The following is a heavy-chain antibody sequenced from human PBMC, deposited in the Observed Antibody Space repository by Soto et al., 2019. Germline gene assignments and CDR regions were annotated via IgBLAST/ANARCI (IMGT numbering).Heavy chain of an antibody. J-gene: IGHJ3*02. D-gene: IGHD5-12*01. CDR1: GGSFSSGADY. V-gene: IGHV4-31*03. CDR3: ARARLRAVYAFDI. CDR2: IYYSGST. Sequence: PXETLCLTCTVSGGSFSSGADYWTWIRQRPGKGLEWIGHIYYSGSTYYSPSLKSRLSISLDTSKNQFSLRLSSVTAADTAMYYCARARLRAVYAFDIWGQGTMVTV.